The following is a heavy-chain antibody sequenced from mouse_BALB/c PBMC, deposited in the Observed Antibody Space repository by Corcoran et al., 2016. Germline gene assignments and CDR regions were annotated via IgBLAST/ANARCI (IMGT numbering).Heavy chain of an antibody. Sequence: EVQLQQSGPELVKPGASMKISCKASGYSFTGYTMNWVKQSHGKKLEWIGLINPYNGGTSYNQKFKGKSTLTVVKSSSTAYMELLSLTSEDSAVYYCARGVYDGYLWFAYWVQGTLVIVSA. CDR1: GYSFTGYT. D-gene: IGHD2-3*01. J-gene: IGHJ3*01. CDR2: INPYNGGT. CDR3: ARGVYDGYLWFAY. V-gene: IGHV1-18*01.